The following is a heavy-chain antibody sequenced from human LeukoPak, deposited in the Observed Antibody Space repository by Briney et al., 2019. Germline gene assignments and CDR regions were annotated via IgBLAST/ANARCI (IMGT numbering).Heavy chain of an antibody. CDR1: GFTFSHYG. CDR2: LTANSRSA. CDR3: VAGSGWLGET. Sequence: GGSLRLSCAASGFTFSHYGMNWVRQAPGKGLEWVSGLTANSRSAYYADSVKGRFTISRDNSENMVYLQMNTLRVEDTAVYYCVAGSGWLGETWGRGTLVTVSS. J-gene: IGHJ5*02. D-gene: IGHD6-19*01. V-gene: IGHV3-23*01.